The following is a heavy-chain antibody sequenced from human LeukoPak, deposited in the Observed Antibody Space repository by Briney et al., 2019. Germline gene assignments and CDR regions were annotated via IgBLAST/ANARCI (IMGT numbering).Heavy chain of an antibody. V-gene: IGHV3-23*01. J-gene: IGHJ4*02. Sequence: PGGSLRLSCAASGFTFSSYPMSWVRQAPGRGLDWVSGIVGSGDSTYYADSVKGRFTISRDNSKNTLYLQMNSLRAEDTAVYYCAKVGTSGSSGWYEDYWGQGTLVTVSS. D-gene: IGHD6-19*01. CDR1: GFTFSSYP. CDR2: IVGSGDST. CDR3: AKVGTSGSSGWYEDY.